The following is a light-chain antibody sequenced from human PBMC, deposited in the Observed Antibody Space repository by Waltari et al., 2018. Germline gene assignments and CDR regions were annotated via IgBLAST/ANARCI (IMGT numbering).Light chain of an antibody. CDR2: DVT. CDR3: SSYTTSISYV. CDR1: RSGPAVYNP. J-gene: IGLJ1*01. V-gene: IGLV2-14*03. Sequence: QSALTQPASVSGPPGQSITISGTGTRSGPAVYNPVSWYQQHPGKAPKLMIYDVTNRPSGVSDRFSGSKSDYTASLTISGLQAEDEADYYCSSYTTSISYVFGTGTRVTVL.